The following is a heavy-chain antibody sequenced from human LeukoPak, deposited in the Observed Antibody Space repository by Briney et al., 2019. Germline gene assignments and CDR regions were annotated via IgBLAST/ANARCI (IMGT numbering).Heavy chain of an antibody. J-gene: IGHJ4*02. CDR1: GFTFSSYA. V-gene: IGHV3-64*01. CDR2: ISSNGGST. D-gene: IGHD1-26*01. CDR3: ARPLVGDALDY. Sequence: GGSLRLSCAASGFTFSSYAMHWVRQAPGKGLEYVSAISSNGGSTYYANSVKGRFTISRDNSKNTLYLQMGSLRAEDMAVYYCARPLVGDALDYWGQGTLVTVSS.